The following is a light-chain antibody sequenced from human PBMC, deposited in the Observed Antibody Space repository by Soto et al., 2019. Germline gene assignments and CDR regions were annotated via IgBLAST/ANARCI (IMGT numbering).Light chain of an antibody. J-gene: IGKJ3*01. Sequence: EFVLTQSPATLSLSPGERATLSCRASQSVSGYLAWYQYKPGQAPRLLIYDASNRVTGIPARFSGSGFGTDFPLTISSLEPEYFAFYYCQQRADWPTFGPGTRVDIK. V-gene: IGKV3-11*01. CDR2: DAS. CDR3: QQRADWPT. CDR1: QSVSGY.